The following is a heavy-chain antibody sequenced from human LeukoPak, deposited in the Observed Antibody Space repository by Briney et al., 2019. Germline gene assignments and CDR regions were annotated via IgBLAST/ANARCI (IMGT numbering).Heavy chain of an antibody. CDR1: GCTFSNAW. CDR3: TTDMVGPPPTPCGSPFDH. CDR2: IRSKTDGGTT. Sequence: GGSLRLSCAGSGCTFSNAWMRWVRQAPGKGLEWVDRIRSKTDGGTTDYAAPVKGRFTISRDDSKNTLYLQMNSLKTEDTAVYYCTTDMVGPPPTPCGSPFDHWGQGTLVTVSS. J-gene: IGHJ4*02. V-gene: IGHV3-15*01. D-gene: IGHD1-26*01.